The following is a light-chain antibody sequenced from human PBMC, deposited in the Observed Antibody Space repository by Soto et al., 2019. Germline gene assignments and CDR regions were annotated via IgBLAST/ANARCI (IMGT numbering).Light chain of an antibody. V-gene: IGKV3-20*01. Sequence: EIVLTQSPGTLSVSPGDRATLSCRASQSVSSSYLAWCQQKPGQAPRFLIYGTSSRATGIPDRFSGSGSGTEFTLTISSLQPEDFAVYYCQKYYNWPRTCGQGTKVDIK. J-gene: IGKJ1*01. CDR3: QKYYNWPRT. CDR1: QSVSSSY. CDR2: GTS.